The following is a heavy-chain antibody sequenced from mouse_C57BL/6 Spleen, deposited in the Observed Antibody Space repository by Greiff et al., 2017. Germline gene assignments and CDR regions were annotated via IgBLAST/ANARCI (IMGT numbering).Heavy chain of an antibody. CDR3: ARRVYTVVAYYYAMDY. J-gene: IGHJ4*01. CDR1: GYTFTSYW. CDR2: IYPGSGST. V-gene: IGHV1-55*01. Sequence: QVQLQQPGAELVKPGASVKMSCKASGYTFTSYWITWVKPRHGQGLEWIGDIYPGSGSTNYNEKFKSKATLTVDTSSSTAYMQLSSLSSEYASVYYCARRVYTVVAYYYAMDYWGQRTSGPVAS. D-gene: IGHD1-1*01.